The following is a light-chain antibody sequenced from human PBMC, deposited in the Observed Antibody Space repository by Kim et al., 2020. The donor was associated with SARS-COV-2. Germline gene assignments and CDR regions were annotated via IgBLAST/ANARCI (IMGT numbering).Light chain of an antibody. CDR2: GAS. Sequence: VSPGERATLSCRASQSVSSNLAWYQQKPGQAPRLLIYGASTRATGIPARFSGSGSGTEFTLTISSLQSEDFAVYYCQQYNNWPLTYGGGTKVDIK. V-gene: IGKV3-15*01. J-gene: IGKJ4*01. CDR3: QQYNNWPLT. CDR1: QSVSSN.